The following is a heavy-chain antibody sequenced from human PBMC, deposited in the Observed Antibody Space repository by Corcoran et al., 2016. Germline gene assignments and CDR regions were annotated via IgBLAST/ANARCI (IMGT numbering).Heavy chain of an antibody. CDR3: ARHFYESNGDNAFYL. V-gene: IGHV4-59*02. CDR2: IYHTGTA. J-gene: IGHJ3*01. CDR1: GGSVSRY. Sequence: QVQLQESGPGLVKPSETLSLICTVSGGSVSRYWSWIRQPPGKGLEWIAYIYHTGTANYNPSLKSRVTISVDTSKNQLSLQVTSVTAADTAVYFCARHFYESNGDNAFYLWGQGTMVTVSS. D-gene: IGHD3-22*01.